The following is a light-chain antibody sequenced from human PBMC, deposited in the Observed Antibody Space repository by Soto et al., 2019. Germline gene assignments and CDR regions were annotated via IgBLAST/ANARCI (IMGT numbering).Light chain of an antibody. CDR2: EVS. Sequence: QSALPQPASMSGSPGQSITISCTGSSSDVGSYKYVSWYQQHPGKAPKLIIYEVSNRPSGVSIRFSGSKSANTASLTLSGLQADDEAEYYCASFSNRTVVFGSGTKLTVL. V-gene: IGLV2-14*01. CDR3: ASFSNRTVV. CDR1: SSDVGSYKY. J-gene: IGLJ1*01.